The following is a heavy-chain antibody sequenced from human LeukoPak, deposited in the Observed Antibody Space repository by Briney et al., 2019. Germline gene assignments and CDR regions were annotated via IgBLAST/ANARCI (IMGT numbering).Heavy chain of an antibody. CDR2: ISGSGGST. CDR1: GFTFSSYA. D-gene: IGHD3-22*01. Sequence: QPGGSLRLSCAASGFTFSSYAMSWVRQAPVKVLEWVSAISGSGGSTYYADSVKGRFTISRDNSKNTLYLQMNSLRAEDTAVYYCAKGRAYYSDSSAYPYWGQGTLVTVSS. V-gene: IGHV3-23*01. J-gene: IGHJ4*02. CDR3: AKGRAYYSDSSAYPY.